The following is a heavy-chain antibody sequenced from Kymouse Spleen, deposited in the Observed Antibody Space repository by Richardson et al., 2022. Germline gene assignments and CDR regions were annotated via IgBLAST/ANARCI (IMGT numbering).Heavy chain of an antibody. D-gene: IGHD3-9*01. CDR2: IYYSGST. CDR1: GGSISSSSYY. J-gene: IGHJ2*01. CDR3: ARPDILTGYFDL. Sequence: QLQLQESGPGLVKPSETLSLTCTVSGGSISSSSYYWGWIRQPPGKGLEWIGSIYYSGSTYYNPSLKSRVTISVDTSKNQFSLKLSSVTAADTAVYYCARPDILTGYFDLWGRGTLVTVSS. V-gene: IGHV4-39*01.